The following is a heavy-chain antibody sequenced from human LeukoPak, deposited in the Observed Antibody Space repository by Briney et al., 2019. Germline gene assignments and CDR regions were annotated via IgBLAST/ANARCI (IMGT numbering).Heavy chain of an antibody. CDR3: ARESTVAGAFDI. V-gene: IGHV1-2*04. J-gene: IGHJ3*02. Sequence: ASVKVSCKASGYTFTSYAMNWVRQAPGQGLEWMGWINPNSGGTNYAQKFQGWVTVTRDTSISTAYMELSRLRSDDTAVYYCARESTVAGAFDIWGQGTMVTVSS. D-gene: IGHD6-19*01. CDR1: GYTFTSYA. CDR2: INPNSGGT.